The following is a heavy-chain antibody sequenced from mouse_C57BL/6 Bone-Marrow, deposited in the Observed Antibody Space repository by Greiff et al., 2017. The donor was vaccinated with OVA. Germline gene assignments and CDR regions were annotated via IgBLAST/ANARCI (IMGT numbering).Heavy chain of an antibody. J-gene: IGHJ1*03. CDR1: GYTFTSYW. Sequence: QVQLQQPGAELVKPGASVKLSCKASGYTFTSYWMHWVKQRPGQGLEWIGMIHPNSGSTNYNEKFKSKATLTVDKSSSTAYMQLSSLTSEDSAVYYCASYYGRSRYWYFDVWGTGTTVTVSS. CDR2: IHPNSGST. CDR3: ASYYGRSRYWYFDV. D-gene: IGHD1-1*01. V-gene: IGHV1-64*01.